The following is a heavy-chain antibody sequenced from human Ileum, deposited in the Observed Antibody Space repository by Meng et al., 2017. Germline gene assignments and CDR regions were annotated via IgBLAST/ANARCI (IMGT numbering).Heavy chain of an antibody. J-gene: IGHJ4*02. V-gene: IGHV3-21*01. D-gene: IGHD7-27*01. CDR3: LSWGSRNY. Sequence: GESLKISCAASGFTFSSYSMNWVRQAPGKGLEWVSSISSSSSYIYYADSVKGRFTISRDNAKNSVYLQMNSLRVEDTAVYYCLSWGSRNYWGQGTRVTVSS. CDR1: GFTFSSYS. CDR2: ISSSSSYI.